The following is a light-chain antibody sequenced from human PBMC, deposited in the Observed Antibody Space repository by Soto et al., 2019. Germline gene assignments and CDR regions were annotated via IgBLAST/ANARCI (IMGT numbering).Light chain of an antibody. J-gene: IGKJ1*01. Sequence: EIVLTQSPGTLSLSPGERATLSCRASQSVSSNYLAWYQQKPGQAPRLLIFGASNRATGIPARFSGSGSGTDFNLTIHGLAPEDFEAYFCLRSSRSQWTFGQGTKVDIK. CDR2: GAS. CDR3: LRSSRSQWT. CDR1: QSVSSNY. V-gene: IGKV3-20*01.